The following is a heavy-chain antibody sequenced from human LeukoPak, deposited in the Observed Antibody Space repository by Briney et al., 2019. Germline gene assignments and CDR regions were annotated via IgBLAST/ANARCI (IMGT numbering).Heavy chain of an antibody. J-gene: IGHJ5*02. D-gene: IGHD3-3*01. V-gene: IGHV4-34*01. CDR3: ARTITILGVVIMPNWFDP. CDR1: GGSFSGYY. CDR2: INHSGST. Sequence: SETLSLTCAVYGGSFSGYYWSWIRQPPGKGLEWIGEINHSGSTNYNPSLKSRVTISVDTSKNQFSLKLSSVTAADTAVYYCARTITILGVVIMPNWFDPWGQGALVTVSS.